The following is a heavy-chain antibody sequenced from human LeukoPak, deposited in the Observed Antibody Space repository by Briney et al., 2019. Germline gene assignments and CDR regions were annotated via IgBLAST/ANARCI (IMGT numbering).Heavy chain of an antibody. V-gene: IGHV3-66*01. D-gene: IGHD4-23*01. Sequence: LPGGSLRLSCAASGFTVSTNYMSWVRQAPGRGLEWVSVIYSGGSSTYYADSVKGRFTISRDKSKNTLYLQMNSLRGEDTAVYYCARDFYGGNSEVVSWHFDLWGRGTLVSVSS. CDR1: GFTVSTNY. CDR3: ARDFYGGNSEVVSWHFDL. CDR2: IYSGGSST. J-gene: IGHJ2*01.